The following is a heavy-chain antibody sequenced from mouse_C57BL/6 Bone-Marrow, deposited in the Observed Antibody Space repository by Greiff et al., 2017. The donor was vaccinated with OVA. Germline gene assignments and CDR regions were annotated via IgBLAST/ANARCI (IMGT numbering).Heavy chain of an antibody. CDR3: ARSGRLLRRFYAMDY. CDR2: IDPNSGGT. J-gene: IGHJ4*01. CDR1: GYPFPSYW. Sequence: VQLQESGAELVKPGASVKLSCKASGYPFPSYWMHWVKQRPGRGLEWIGRIDPNSGGTKYNEKFKSKATLTVDKPSSTAYMQLSSLTSEDSAVYYCARSGRLLRRFYAMDYWGQGTSVTVSS. D-gene: IGHD3-1*01. V-gene: IGHV1-72*01.